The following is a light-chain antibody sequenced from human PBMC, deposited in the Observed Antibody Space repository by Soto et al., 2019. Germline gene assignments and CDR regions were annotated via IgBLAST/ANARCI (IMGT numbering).Light chain of an antibody. CDR2: DAS. V-gene: IGKV3-11*01. Sequence: EIVLTQSPATLSLSPGETATLSCRASQSVRNYLAWYQQKPGQAPRLLIYDASNRVTGIPARFSGTGSETDFTLTISSLEPEDFAIYYCQQRSKMPLTFGHGTKVDIK. J-gene: IGKJ1*01. CDR1: QSVRNY. CDR3: QQRSKMPLT.